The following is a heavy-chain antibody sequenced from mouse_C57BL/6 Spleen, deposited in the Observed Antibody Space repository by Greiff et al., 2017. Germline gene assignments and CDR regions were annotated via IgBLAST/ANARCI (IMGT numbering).Heavy chain of an antibody. J-gene: IGHJ2*01. D-gene: IGHD2-4*01. CDR2: IHPNSGST. V-gene: IGHV1-64*01. CDR1: GYTFTSYW. Sequence: VQLQQPGAELVKPGASVKLSCKASGYTFTSYWMHWVKQRPGHGLEWIGMIHPNSGSTNYNEKFKSKATLTVDKSSSTAYMQLSSLTSEDSAVYYCAREGLRSYFDYWGQGTTLTVSS. CDR3: AREGLRSYFDY.